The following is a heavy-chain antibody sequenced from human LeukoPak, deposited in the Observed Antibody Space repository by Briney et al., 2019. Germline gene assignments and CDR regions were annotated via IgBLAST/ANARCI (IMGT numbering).Heavy chain of an antibody. J-gene: IGHJ6*03. V-gene: IGHV3-23*01. CDR3: AKALRTDYCYYMDV. CDR1: GLTFSNYA. CDR2: ISGSAGST. Sequence: PGGSLRLSCAASGLTFSNYAMNWVRQAPGKGLEWVSTISGSAGSTYYADAVKGRFTISRDNSKSTLYLQMNSLRADDTAVYYCAKALRTDYCYYMDVWGKGTTVTVSS.